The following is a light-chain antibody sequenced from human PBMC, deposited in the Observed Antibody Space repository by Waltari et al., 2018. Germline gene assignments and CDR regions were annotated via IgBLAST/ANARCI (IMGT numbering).Light chain of an antibody. J-gene: IGLJ3*02. CDR1: SSNIDTNS. CDR3: AAWDDTLSGWV. CDR2: RND. Sequence: QSVLTQPPSASGTPGQRITISCSGSSSNIDTNSVHWYQQLPGTAPQLFIYRNDRLPPGVLGRSPGSQADASASLAITDLRSEDEAVYLCAAWDDTLSGWVFGGGTRVTVL. V-gene: IGLV1-47*01.